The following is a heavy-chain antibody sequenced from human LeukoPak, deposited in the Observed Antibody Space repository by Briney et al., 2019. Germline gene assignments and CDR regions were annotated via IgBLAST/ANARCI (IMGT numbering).Heavy chain of an antibody. CDR1: GFTFDDYA. D-gene: IGHD6-19*01. CDR3: ARDRGSGWGG. V-gene: IGHV3-9*01. Sequence: GGSLRLSCAASGFTFDDYAMHWVRQAPGKGLEWVSGISWNSGSIGYADSVKGRFTISRDNAKNSLYLQMNSLRAEDTAVYYCARDRGSGWGGWGQGTLVTVSS. J-gene: IGHJ4*02. CDR2: ISWNSGSI.